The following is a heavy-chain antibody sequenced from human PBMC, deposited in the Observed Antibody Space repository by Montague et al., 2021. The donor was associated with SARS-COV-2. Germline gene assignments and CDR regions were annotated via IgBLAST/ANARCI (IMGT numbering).Heavy chain of an antibody. V-gene: IGHV3-23*01. D-gene: IGHD6-25*01. J-gene: IGHJ2*01. CDR2: IFGSGAGT. CDR1: GFAFNNFA. Sequence: SLRLSCAASGFAFNNFAMTWVRQPPGKGLEWVSSIFGSGAGTYYADSVKGRFTISRDNSRNTLYLQTNSLRAEDTAKYYCAKQPGAGAIVYWYFDLWGRGTVVSVSS. CDR3: AKQPGAGAIVYWYFDL.